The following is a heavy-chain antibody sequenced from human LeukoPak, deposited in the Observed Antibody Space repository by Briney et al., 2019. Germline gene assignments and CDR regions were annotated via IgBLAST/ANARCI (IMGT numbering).Heavy chain of an antibody. V-gene: IGHV3-53*01. J-gene: IGHJ4*02. CDR1: GITVSSKY. CDR2: MQSGGST. D-gene: IGHD3-10*01. CDR3: ATGYYFGSGSYGYLDC. Sequence: GGSLRLSCAASGITVSSKYMSWVRQAPGKGLEWVSVMQSGGSTYYADSVRGRFTISRDNSKNTLYLQMDSLRAEDTAVYYCATGYYFGSGSYGYLDCWGQGTLVTVSS.